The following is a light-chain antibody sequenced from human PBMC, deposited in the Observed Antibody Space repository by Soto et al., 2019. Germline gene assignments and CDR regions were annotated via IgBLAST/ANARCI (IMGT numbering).Light chain of an antibody. J-gene: IGKJ3*01. V-gene: IGKV3-20*01. CDR3: QQYGSSPEFT. Sequence: EFVLTQSPGTLSLSPGERATLSCRASQSVSSYLAWYQQKPGQAPRLLIYGSSSRAAGIPDRFSGSGSGTDFTLTISRLEPEDFAVYYCQQYGSSPEFTFGPGTKVDIK. CDR2: GSS. CDR1: QSVSSY.